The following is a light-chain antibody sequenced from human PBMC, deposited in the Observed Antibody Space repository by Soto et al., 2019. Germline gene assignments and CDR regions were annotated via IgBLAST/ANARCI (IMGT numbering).Light chain of an antibody. J-gene: IGLJ1*01. CDR1: SSDIGAYNY. Sequence: QSALTQPDSVSGSPGQSITISCIGTSSDIGAYNYASWYQQHPGKAPTLIIYDVSNRPSGVSNRFSGSKSGYTASLTISGLQAEDEADYYCSSYSSTITRVFGTGTKVTVL. CDR2: DVS. CDR3: SSYSSTITRV. V-gene: IGLV2-14*03.